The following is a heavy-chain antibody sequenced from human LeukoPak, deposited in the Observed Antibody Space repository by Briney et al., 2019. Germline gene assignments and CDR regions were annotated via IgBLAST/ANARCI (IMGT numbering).Heavy chain of an antibody. D-gene: IGHD3-16*01. CDR2: IIPIFGTA. CDR3: ARDLKGGAFDI. Sequence: GASVKVSCKASGGTFSSYAISWVRQPPGQGLEWMGGIIPIFGTANYAQTFQGRVTITTDGSTSTAYMELSSLRSEDTAVYYCARDLKGGAFDIWGQGTMVTVSS. J-gene: IGHJ3*02. CDR1: GGTFSSYA. V-gene: IGHV1-69*05.